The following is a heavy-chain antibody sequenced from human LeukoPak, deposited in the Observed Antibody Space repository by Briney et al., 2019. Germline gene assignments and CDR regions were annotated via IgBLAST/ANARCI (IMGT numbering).Heavy chain of an antibody. Sequence: GGSLRLSCAASGFTFSSYAMTWVRQAPVKGLQWVSTIKADVGNTYYADSVKGRFTISRDNPKNTLYLQMNSLRAEDTAVYYCARSGKGIQIWLFGMDVWGQGTTVTVSS. V-gene: IGHV3-23*01. CDR1: GFTFSSYA. D-gene: IGHD5-18*01. CDR2: IKADVGNT. CDR3: ARSGKGIQIWLFGMDV. J-gene: IGHJ6*02.